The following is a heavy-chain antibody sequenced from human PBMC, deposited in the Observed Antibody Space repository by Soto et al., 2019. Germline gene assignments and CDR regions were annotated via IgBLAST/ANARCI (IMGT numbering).Heavy chain of an antibody. D-gene: IGHD6-19*01. CDR1: GSTFTNYG. V-gene: IGHV3-33*01. CDR2: IWSDGSNK. Sequence: PVGSLRLSCAASGSTFTNYGMHWVRQAPGKGLEWVAVIWSDGSNKYYADSVKGRFTISRDNSKNTLYLQMNSLRAEDTAVYYCARDKGGSSGWDLHYWGQGILVTVSS. CDR3: ARDKGGSSGWDLHY. J-gene: IGHJ4*02.